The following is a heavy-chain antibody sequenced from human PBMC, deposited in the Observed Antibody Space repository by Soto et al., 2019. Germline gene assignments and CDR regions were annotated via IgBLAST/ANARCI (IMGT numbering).Heavy chain of an antibody. Sequence: QVQLVESGGGVVQPGRSLRLSRAASGFTFSSYGMHWVRQAPGKGLEWVALISYDGSNKYYADSVKGRFTISRDNSKNTLYLQMNSLRTEATAVYYCAKDLGHGGRGAFDIWGQGTMVTVSS. CDR2: ISYDGSNK. D-gene: IGHD7-27*01. J-gene: IGHJ3*02. V-gene: IGHV3-30*18. CDR3: AKDLGHGGRGAFDI. CDR1: GFTFSSYG.